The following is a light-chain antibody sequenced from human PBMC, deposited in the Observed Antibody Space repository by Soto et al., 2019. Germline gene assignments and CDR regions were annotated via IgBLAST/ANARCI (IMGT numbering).Light chain of an antibody. CDR2: AAS. V-gene: IGKV1-9*01. CDR3: QQLNSYPIT. J-gene: IGKJ5*01. CDR1: QSISDY. Sequence: DIQMTQSPSTLSASVGDRVIITCRASQSISDYLAWYQQKPGKAPNLLISAASTLQSGVPSRFSGSGSGTEFTLTISSLQPEDFATYYCQQLNSYPITFGQGTRLEIK.